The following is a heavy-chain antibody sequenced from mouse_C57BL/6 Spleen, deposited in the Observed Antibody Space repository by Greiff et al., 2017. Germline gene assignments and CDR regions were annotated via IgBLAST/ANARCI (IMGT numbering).Heavy chain of an antibody. CDR2: IYPRSGNT. D-gene: IGHD1-1*01. CDR1: GYTFTSYG. Sequence: QVHVKQSGAELARPGASVKLSCKASGYTFTSYGISWVKQRTGQGLEWIGEIYPRSGNTYYNEKFKGKATLTADKSSSTAYMELRSLTSEDSAVYFCARWNYGNYFDYWGQGTTLTVSS. V-gene: IGHV1-81*01. CDR3: ARWNYGNYFDY. J-gene: IGHJ2*01.